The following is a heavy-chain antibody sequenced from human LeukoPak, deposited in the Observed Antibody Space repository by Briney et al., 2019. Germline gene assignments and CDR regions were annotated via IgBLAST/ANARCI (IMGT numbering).Heavy chain of an antibody. V-gene: IGHV3-11*05. CDR2: ISSSSSYT. Sequence: GGSLRLSCGASGFXFSDYYISWIRQAPGKGLEWVSYISSSSSYTNYADSVKGRFTISRDNAKNSLYLQMNSLRAEDTAVYFCAKVLTGSQDYWGQGTLVTVSS. CDR3: AKVLTGSQDY. D-gene: IGHD7-27*01. J-gene: IGHJ4*02. CDR1: GFXFSDYY.